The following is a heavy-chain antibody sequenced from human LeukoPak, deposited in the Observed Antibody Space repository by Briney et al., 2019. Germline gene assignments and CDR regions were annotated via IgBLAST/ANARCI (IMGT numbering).Heavy chain of an antibody. CDR1: GFTFSSYS. CDR2: ISSSSSTI. V-gene: IGHV3-48*04. CDR3: ASSLWFGESY. J-gene: IGHJ4*02. Sequence: GGSLRLSCAASGFTFSSYSMNWVRQAPGKGLEWVSYISSSSSTIYYADSVKGRFTISRDNAKNSLYLQMNSLRAEDTAVYNCASSLWFGESYWGQGTLVTVSS. D-gene: IGHD3-10*01.